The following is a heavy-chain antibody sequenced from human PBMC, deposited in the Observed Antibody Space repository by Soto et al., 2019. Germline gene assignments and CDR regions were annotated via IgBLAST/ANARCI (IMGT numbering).Heavy chain of an antibody. Sequence: EVQLVESGGGLVQPGGSLRLSCAASGFTFSSYWMSWVRQAPGKGLEWVANIKQDGSEKYYVDSVKGRFTISRDNDKHSLCLQMNSLGAEDTAVYYCAREGGGWYGHAFDIWGQGTMVTVSS. D-gene: IGHD6-19*01. J-gene: IGHJ3*02. CDR1: GFTFSSYW. CDR2: IKQDGSEK. CDR3: AREGGGWYGHAFDI. V-gene: IGHV3-7*01.